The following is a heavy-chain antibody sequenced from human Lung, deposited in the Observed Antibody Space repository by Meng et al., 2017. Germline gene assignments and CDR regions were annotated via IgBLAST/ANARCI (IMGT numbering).Heavy chain of an antibody. CDR1: VGSISSSNL. Sequence: QGRLRGAGPGLVKPSAPLSLTRAVPVGSISSSNLWSWVRQPPGKWLEWIGEIYHSGSTNYNPSLKSRVTISVDKSKNQFSLKLSSVTAADTAVYYCARRGLWLDPQNFDYWGQGTLVTVSS. V-gene: IGHV4-4*02. CDR3: ARRGLWLDPQNFDY. D-gene: IGHD6-19*01. J-gene: IGHJ4*02. CDR2: IYHSGST.